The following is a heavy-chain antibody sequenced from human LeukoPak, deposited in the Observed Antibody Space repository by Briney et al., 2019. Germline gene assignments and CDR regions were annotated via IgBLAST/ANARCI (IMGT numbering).Heavy chain of an antibody. D-gene: IGHD6-25*01. J-gene: IGHJ6*03. V-gene: IGHV3-9*01. CDR3: ARLAAGGSYYYYMDV. CDR1: GFTFDDYA. Sequence: PGRSLRLSCAASGFTFDDYAMHWVRQAPGKGLEWVSGISWNSGSIGYADSVKGRFTISRDNAKNSLYLQMNSLRADDTAVYYCARLAAGGSYYYYMDVWGKGTTVTVSS. CDR2: ISWNSGSI.